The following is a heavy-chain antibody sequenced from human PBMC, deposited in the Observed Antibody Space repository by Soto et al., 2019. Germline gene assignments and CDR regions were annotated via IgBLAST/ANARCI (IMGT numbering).Heavy chain of an antibody. J-gene: IGHJ5*02. V-gene: IGHV3-48*01. CDR3: ARDLPHLGGWFDP. CDR1: GFTFSSYS. CDR2: ISSSRNTI. Sequence: EVQLVESGGGLVQPGGSLRLSCAASGFTFSSYSMNWVRQAPGKGLEWVSYISSSRNTIYYTDSVKGRFTISRDNAKNSLYLQMNSLRAEDTAVYSCARDLPHLGGWFDPWGQGTLVTVSS. D-gene: IGHD3-16*01.